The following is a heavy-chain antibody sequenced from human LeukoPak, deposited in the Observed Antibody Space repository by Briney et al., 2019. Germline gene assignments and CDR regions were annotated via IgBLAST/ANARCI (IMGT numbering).Heavy chain of an antibody. CDR2: IGVAGDT. CDR3: ARGREVHNPYYYSMDV. Sequence: SGGSLRLSCAASEFTFSSYDMHWVRQASGKGLEWVSGIGVAGDTFYPDSVKGRFIISRENAKNSLYLQMNSLSAGDTAVYYCARGREVHNPYYYSMDVWGKGTTVTVSS. CDR1: EFTFSSYD. J-gene: IGHJ6*03. D-gene: IGHD1-26*01. V-gene: IGHV3-13*01.